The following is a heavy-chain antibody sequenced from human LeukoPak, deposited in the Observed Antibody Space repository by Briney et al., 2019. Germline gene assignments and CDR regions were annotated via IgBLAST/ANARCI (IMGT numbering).Heavy chain of an antibody. CDR2: IRHDGSNK. D-gene: IGHD3-9*01. Sequence: GGSLRLSCAAPGFTFSTYGMHWVRQAPGKGLEWVTFIRHDGSNKYYAQSVKGRFTISRDNSKNTLYLQMSSLRAEDTAVYYCAKDVGNDLTGYYNWFDPWGQGTLVTVSS. CDR3: AKDVGNDLTGYYNWFDP. CDR1: GFTFSTYG. J-gene: IGHJ5*02. V-gene: IGHV3-30*02.